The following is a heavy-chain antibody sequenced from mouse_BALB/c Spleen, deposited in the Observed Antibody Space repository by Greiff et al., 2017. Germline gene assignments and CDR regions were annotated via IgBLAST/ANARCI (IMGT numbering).Heavy chain of an antibody. CDR1: GYTFTSYW. V-gene: IGHV1-7*01. CDR2: INPSTGYT. D-gene: IGHD1-1*01. J-gene: IGHJ4*01. Sequence: QVQLQQSGAELAKPGASVKMSCKASGYTFTSYWMHWVKQRPGQGLEWIGYINPSTGYTEYNQKFKDKATLTADKSSSTAYMQLSSLTSEDSAVYYCAFHYYGSPYAMDYWGQGTSVTVSS. CDR3: AFHYYGSPYAMDY.